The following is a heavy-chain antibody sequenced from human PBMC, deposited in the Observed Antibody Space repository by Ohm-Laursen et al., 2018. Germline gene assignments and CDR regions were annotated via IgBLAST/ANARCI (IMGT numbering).Heavy chain of an antibody. CDR3: ARGDY. CDR2: INPSSGNT. CDR1: GYTFTGYD. J-gene: IGHJ4*02. V-gene: IGHV1-8*01. Sequence: SSVKVSCKASGYTFTGYDINWVRQATGQGLEWMGLINPSSGNTGYAQKFQGRVTMTRDTSISTAYMELSSLTSEDTAVYYCARGDYWGQGTLVTVSS.